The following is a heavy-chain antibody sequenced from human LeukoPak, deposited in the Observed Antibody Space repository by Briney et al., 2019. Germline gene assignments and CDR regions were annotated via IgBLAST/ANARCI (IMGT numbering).Heavy chain of an antibody. CDR3: ARELMYSSSPDY. CDR1: GYTFTGYY. V-gene: IGHV1-2*02. Sequence: ASVKVSCKASGYTFTGYYMHWVRQAPGQGLEWMGWINPNSGGTNYAQKFQGRVTMTRDTSISTAYMELSRLRSDDTAVYYCARELMYSSSPDYWGQGTLVTVSS. CDR2: INPNSGGT. D-gene: IGHD6-6*01. J-gene: IGHJ4*02.